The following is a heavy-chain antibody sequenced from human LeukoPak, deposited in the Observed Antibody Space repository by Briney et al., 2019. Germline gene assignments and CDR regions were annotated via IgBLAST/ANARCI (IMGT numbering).Heavy chain of an antibody. V-gene: IGHV3-73*01. CDR1: GFTFSGSA. J-gene: IGHJ4*02. CDR3: TRLSFGYSYGDPIDY. Sequence: PGGSLRLSCAASGFTFSGSAMHWVRQASGKGLEWVGRIRSKANSYATAYAASVKGRFTISRDDSNNTAYLQMSSLKTEDTAVYYCTRLSFGYSYGDPIDYWGQGTLVTVSS. CDR2: IRSKANSYAT. D-gene: IGHD5-18*01.